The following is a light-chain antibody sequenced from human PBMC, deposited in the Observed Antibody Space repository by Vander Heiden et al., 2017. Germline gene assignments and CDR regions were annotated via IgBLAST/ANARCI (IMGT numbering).Light chain of an antibody. V-gene: IGLV7-43*01. Sequence: HTVVTQEPSLAVSPGGTVTLTCASSTGAVTSDYYPSWFQQKPGQAPRPLNYSTNNKPSWTPGRFSGSLRGGKAALTLSGVQHEDEADYCCLLYYGDASVFGGGTKLTVL. CDR3: LLYYGDASV. CDR2: STN. J-gene: IGLJ2*01. CDR1: TGAVTSDYY.